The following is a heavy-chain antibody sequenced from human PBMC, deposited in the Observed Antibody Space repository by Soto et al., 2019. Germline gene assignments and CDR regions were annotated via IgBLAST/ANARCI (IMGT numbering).Heavy chain of an antibody. CDR1: GFTFSSYA. V-gene: IGHV3-23*01. Sequence: GGSLRLSCAASGFTFSSYAMSWVRQAPGKGLEWVSAISGRGGSTYYADSVKGRFTISRDNSKNTLYLQMNSLRAEDTAVYYCAVGVTVRYFDYWGQGTLVTVSS. CDR3: AVGVTVRYFDY. D-gene: IGHD3-10*01. J-gene: IGHJ4*02. CDR2: ISGRGGST.